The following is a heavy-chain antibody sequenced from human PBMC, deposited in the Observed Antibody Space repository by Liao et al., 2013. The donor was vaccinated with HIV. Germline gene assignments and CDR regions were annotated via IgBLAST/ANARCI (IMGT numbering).Heavy chain of an antibody. J-gene: IGHJ2*01. CDR2: IYTSEST. D-gene: IGHD6-19*01. CDR1: GGSISSYY. Sequence: QVQLQESGPGLVKPSETLSLTCTVSGGSISSYYWSWIRQPAGKGLEWIGRIYTSESTNYNPSLKSRVTMSVDTSKNQFSLKLSSVTAADTAVYYCARDDSSGWYDWYFDLWGRGTLVTVSS. V-gene: IGHV4-4*07. CDR3: ARDDSSGWYDWYFDL.